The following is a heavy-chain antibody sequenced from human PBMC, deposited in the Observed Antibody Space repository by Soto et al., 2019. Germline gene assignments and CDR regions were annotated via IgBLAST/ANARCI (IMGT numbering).Heavy chain of an antibody. V-gene: IGHV4-4*02. CDR2: IYRTGST. J-gene: IGHJ4*02. D-gene: IGHD1-7*01. Sequence: TLSLTCAVSGGSFTSNNWWTWVRQPPGQGLEWIGEIYRTGSTNYNPSLKSRVTISLDKSENQFSLKVTSLTAADTAVYYCASRDPGTSVDYWGQGTLVTVS. CDR1: GGSFTSNNW. CDR3: ASRDPGTSVDY.